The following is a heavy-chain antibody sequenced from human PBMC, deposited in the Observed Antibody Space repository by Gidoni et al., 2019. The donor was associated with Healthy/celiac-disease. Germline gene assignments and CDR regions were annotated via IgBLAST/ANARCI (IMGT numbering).Heavy chain of an antibody. CDR1: ACSISSGSYY. Sequence: QVQLQESGPGLVKPSQTLSLTCTVSACSISSGSYYWSWIRQPAGKGLEWIGRIYTSGSTNYNPSLKSRVTISVDTSKNQFSLKLSSVTAADTAVYYCARDHTYYYDSSGRRGHWFDPWGQGTLVTVSS. CDR3: ARDHTYYYDSSGRRGHWFDP. D-gene: IGHD3-22*01. J-gene: IGHJ5*02. V-gene: IGHV4-61*02. CDR2: IYTSGST.